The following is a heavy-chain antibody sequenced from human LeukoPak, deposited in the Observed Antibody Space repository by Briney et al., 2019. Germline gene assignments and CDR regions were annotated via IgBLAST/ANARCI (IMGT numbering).Heavy chain of an antibody. V-gene: IGHV3-30*04. Sequence: GGSLRLSCAASGFTFSSYAMHWVRQAPDKGLEWVAVISYDGSNKYYADSVKGRITISRDNSKNTLYLQMNSLRAEDTAVYYCARDQIAAALFDYWGQGTLVTVSS. CDR3: ARDQIAAALFDY. CDR2: ISYDGSNK. CDR1: GFTFSSYA. D-gene: IGHD6-13*01. J-gene: IGHJ4*02.